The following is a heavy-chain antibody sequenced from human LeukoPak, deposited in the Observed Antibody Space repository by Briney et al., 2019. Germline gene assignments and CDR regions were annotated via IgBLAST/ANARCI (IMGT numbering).Heavy chain of an antibody. Sequence: GGSLRLSCAASGFTFSSYSMNWVRQAPGKGLEWVSSISSSSRYIYYADSVKGRFTISRENAKNSLYLQMNILRAEDTAVYYCAKGSGWAQQHAFDIWGQGTMVTVSS. CDR2: ISSSSRYI. J-gene: IGHJ3*02. D-gene: IGHD6-19*01. CDR3: AKGSGWAQQHAFDI. V-gene: IGHV3-21*01. CDR1: GFTFSSYS.